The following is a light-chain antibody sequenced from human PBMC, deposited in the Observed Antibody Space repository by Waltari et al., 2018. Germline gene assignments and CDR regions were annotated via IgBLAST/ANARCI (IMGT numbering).Light chain of an antibody. CDR3: QSYDLSLSGRV. CDR1: SPNIAAPYA. CDR2: ANN. Sequence: QSVLTPPPSVSGAPGQTVTISCTGRSPNIAAPYAVHWSQQLPGKAPKLLIAANNDRPSGVPGRFSGSKSGTSASLAITGLQAEDEGDYFCQSYDLSLSGRVFGGGTKLTVL. J-gene: IGLJ3*02. V-gene: IGLV1-40*01.